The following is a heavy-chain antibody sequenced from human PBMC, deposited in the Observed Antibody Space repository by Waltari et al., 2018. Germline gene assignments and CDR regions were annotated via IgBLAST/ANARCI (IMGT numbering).Heavy chain of an antibody. CDR1: GGSISSYY. J-gene: IGHJ4*02. CDR3: ARSEMATIVDY. V-gene: IGHV4-59*01. D-gene: IGHD5-12*01. Sequence: QVQLQESGPGLVKPSETLSLTCTVSGGSISSYYWSWIRQPPGKGLEWIGYIYYSGSTNYNPSLKSRVTISVDTSKNQFSLKLSSVTAADTAVYYCARSEMATIVDYWGQGTLVTVSS. CDR2: IYYSGST.